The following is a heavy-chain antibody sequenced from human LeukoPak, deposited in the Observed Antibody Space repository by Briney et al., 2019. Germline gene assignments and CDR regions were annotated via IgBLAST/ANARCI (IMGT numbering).Heavy chain of an antibody. CDR3: SKDIGLEGGTEGYESFDI. D-gene: IGHD1/OR15-1a*01. Sequence: HPGRSLRLSCAASGFTFDDYAMHWVRQAQGKGREWVSGISWNSGSIDYADSVKGRFTISRDNAKTYLHLQMYSLIAEDMAFSYCSKDIGLEGGTEGYESFDISGHGTMVTVSS. V-gene: IGHV3-9*03. CDR2: ISWNSGSI. CDR1: GFTFDDYA. J-gene: IGHJ3*02.